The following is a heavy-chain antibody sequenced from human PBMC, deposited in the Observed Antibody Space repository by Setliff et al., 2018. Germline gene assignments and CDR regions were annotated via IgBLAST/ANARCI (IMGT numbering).Heavy chain of an antibody. CDR2: IKSSREGATS. V-gene: IGHV3-15*01. CDR3: ATGPRDSRNYLTWLGS. J-gene: IGHJ5*01. Sequence: LRLSCAASGITFKNAWMTWVRQAPGKGPEWVGRIKSSREGATSDYGAPAKGRFTISRDDSKQMIFLQMHNLKTEDTGFYYCATGPRDSRNYLTWLGSWGQGTLVTVSS. D-gene: IGHD3-22*01. CDR1: GITFKNAW.